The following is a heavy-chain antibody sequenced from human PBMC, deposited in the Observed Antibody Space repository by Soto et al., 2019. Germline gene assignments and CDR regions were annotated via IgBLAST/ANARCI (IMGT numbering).Heavy chain of an antibody. CDR2: ISSTSSTI. CDR1: GFTFSDYY. J-gene: IGHJ3*02. Sequence: VGSLRLSCAASGFTFSDYYMSWIRQAPGKGLEWVSYISSTSSTIYYADSVKGRFTISRDNAKNSLYLQMNSLRAEDTAVYYCASKQLLLGDGFDIWGQGTMVTVSS. V-gene: IGHV3-11*01. D-gene: IGHD2-2*01. CDR3: ASKQLLLGDGFDI.